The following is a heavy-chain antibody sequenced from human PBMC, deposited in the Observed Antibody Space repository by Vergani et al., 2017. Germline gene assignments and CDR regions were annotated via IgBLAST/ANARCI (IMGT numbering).Heavy chain of an antibody. CDR3: ASGLCSGGSCYSAHFDY. V-gene: IGHV4-30-2*01. Sequence: QVQLQESGSGLVKPSQTLSLTCAVSGASISSGGYSWSWIRQAPGKGLEWIGYIYHGGSTYYNPSLKSRVTISVDRSKNQFSLKLSSVTAADTAVYYCASGLCSGGSCYSAHFDYWGQGTLVTVSS. D-gene: IGHD2-15*01. CDR2: IYHGGST. CDR1: GASISSGGYS. J-gene: IGHJ4*02.